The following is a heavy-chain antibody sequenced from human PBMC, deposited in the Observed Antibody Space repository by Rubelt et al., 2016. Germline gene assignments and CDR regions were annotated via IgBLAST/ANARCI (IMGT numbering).Heavy chain of an antibody. V-gene: IGHV4-34*01. CDR3: ARGKRWLQDWFDP. J-gene: IGHJ5*02. Sequence: QVQLQQWGAGLLKPSETLSLTCAVYGGSFSGYYWSWIRQPPGKGLEWIGEINHSGSTYYNPSLRMRVTISVETSKNQFSLKLSSGTAADTAVYYCARGKRWLQDWFDPWGQGTLVTVSS. D-gene: IGHD5-24*01. CDR2: INHSGST. CDR1: GGSFSGYY.